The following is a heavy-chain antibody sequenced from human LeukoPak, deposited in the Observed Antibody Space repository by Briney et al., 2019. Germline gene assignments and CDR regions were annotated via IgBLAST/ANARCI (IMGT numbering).Heavy chain of an antibody. Sequence: GGSLRLSCAASGFTFSSYNMNWVRQAPGKGLEWVSYVSRSSSTIYYADSVKGRFTISKDNAKNSLYLQMNSLRAEDTAVYYCARGNPHWGSYDVPDYWGQGTLVSVSS. CDR3: ARGNPHWGSYDVPDY. V-gene: IGHV3-48*04. D-gene: IGHD3-16*01. CDR2: VSRSSSTI. CDR1: GFTFSSYN. J-gene: IGHJ4*02.